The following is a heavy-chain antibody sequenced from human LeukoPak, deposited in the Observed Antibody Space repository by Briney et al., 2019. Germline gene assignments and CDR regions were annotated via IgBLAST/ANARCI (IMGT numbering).Heavy chain of an antibody. CDR3: ARAISGVTPFDY. V-gene: IGHV1-69*13. CDR1: GGTFSSYA. J-gene: IGHJ4*02. CDR2: IIPIFGTA. Sequence: ASVKVSCKASGGTFSSYAISWVRQAPGQGLEWMGGIIPIFGTANYAQKFQGRVTITADESTSTAYMELSSLRSDDTAVYYCARAISGVTPFDYWGQGTLVTVSS. D-gene: IGHD3-10*01.